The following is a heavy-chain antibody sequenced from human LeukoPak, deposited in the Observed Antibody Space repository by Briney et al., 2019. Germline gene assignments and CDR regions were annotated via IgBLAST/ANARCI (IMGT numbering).Heavy chain of an antibody. CDR2: INWNGGST. D-gene: IGHD3-3*01. CDR1: GFTFSSYS. V-gene: IGHV3-20*04. Sequence: GGSLRLSCAASGFTFSSYSMSWVRQAPGKGLEWVSGINWNGGSTGYADSVKGRFTISRDNAKNSLYLQMNSLRAEDTALYYCARRGYDFWSGYSTGETYYFDYWGQGTLVTVSS. J-gene: IGHJ4*02. CDR3: ARRGYDFWSGYSTGETYYFDY.